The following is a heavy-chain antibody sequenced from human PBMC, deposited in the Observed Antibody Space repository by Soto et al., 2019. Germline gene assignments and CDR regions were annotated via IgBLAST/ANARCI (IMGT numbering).Heavy chain of an antibody. D-gene: IGHD6-13*01. CDR1: GYTFTGYY. Sequence: ASVKVSCKASGYTFTGYYMHWVRQAPGQGLEWMGWINPNSGGTNYAQKFQGWVTMTRDTSISKAYMELSRLRSDDTAVYYCARDRTIAALVPPLYYMDVWGKGTTVTVSS. CDR3: ARDRTIAALVPPLYYMDV. CDR2: INPNSGGT. V-gene: IGHV1-2*04. J-gene: IGHJ6*03.